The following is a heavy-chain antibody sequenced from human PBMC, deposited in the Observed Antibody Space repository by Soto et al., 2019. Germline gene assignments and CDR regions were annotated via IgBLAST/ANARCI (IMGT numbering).Heavy chain of an antibody. CDR2: INHSGST. Sequence: QVQLQQWGAGLLKPSETLSLTCAVYGGSFSGYYWSWIRQPPGKGLEWIGEINHSGSTNYNPSLKSRVTISVDTSKNQFSLKLSSVTAADTAVYYCARGWSTYRMAAHWGQGTLVTVSS. CDR1: GGSFSGYY. CDR3: ARGWSTYRMAAH. J-gene: IGHJ4*02. V-gene: IGHV4-34*01. D-gene: IGHD2-8*02.